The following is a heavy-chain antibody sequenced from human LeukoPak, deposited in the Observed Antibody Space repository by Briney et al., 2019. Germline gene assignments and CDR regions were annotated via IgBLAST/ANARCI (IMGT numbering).Heavy chain of an antibody. CDR1: GFSVSSNY. V-gene: IGHV3-66*01. J-gene: IGHJ4*02. CDR3: ARVGTMVYFDY. Sequence: GGSLRLSCAASGFSVSSNYMSWVRQAPGKGLEWVSVIYSGGSTYYADSVEGRFTISRDNSKNTLYLQMNSLRAEDTAVYYCARVGTMVYFDYWGQGTLVSVCS. D-gene: IGHD1-7*01. CDR2: IYSGGST.